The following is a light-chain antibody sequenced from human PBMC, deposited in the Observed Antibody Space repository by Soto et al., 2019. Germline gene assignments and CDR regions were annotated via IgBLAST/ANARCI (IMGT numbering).Light chain of an antibody. CDR2: DNN. CDR1: SSNIGYNY. V-gene: IGLV1-51*01. CDR3: ATWDGSLPGEV. Sequence: QSVLTQSPSVSAAPGQQVTISCSGSSSNIGYNYVSWYQQLPGTAPKLLIYDNNKRPSGIPDRFSGSKSGTSGTLDITGLQTGDEADYYCATWDGSLPGEVFGGGTKLTVL. J-gene: IGLJ2*01.